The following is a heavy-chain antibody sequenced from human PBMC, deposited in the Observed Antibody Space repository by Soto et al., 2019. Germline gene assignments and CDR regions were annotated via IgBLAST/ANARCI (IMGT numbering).Heavy chain of an antibody. CDR1: ANRFSTYG. V-gene: IGHV1-69*13. CDR3: AREREEALGAIIIKYYAMDV. D-gene: IGHD1-26*01. CDR2: IIPIFDST. J-gene: IGHJ6*02. Sequence: SLKVSCKASANRFSTYGRSWVRQAPGQGLEWMGGIIPIFDSTTYAQKFEGRVTITADESTNTAYMELSSLRSEDTAIYYGAREREEALGAIIIKYYAMDVWGQGTAVTVSS.